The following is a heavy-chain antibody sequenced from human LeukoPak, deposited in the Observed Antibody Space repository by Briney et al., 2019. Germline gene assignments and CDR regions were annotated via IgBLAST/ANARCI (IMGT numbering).Heavy chain of an antibody. CDR2: INSDGSST. CDR3: ARGVGYCSSTSCYWWFDP. Sequence: PGGSLRLSCAASGFTFSSYWMHWVRQAPGKGLVWVSRINSDGSSTSYADSVKGRFTISRDNAKNTVYLQMNSLRAEDTAVYYCARGVGYCSSTSCYWWFDPWGQGTLVAVSS. V-gene: IGHV3-74*01. D-gene: IGHD2-2*01. J-gene: IGHJ5*02. CDR1: GFTFSSYW.